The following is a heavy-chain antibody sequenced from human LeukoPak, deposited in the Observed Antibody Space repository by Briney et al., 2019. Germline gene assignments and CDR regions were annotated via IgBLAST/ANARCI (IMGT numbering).Heavy chain of an antibody. J-gene: IGHJ1*01. CDR2: IGSSSSYI. V-gene: IGHV3-21*01. CDR3: ARATVAGTKYFQH. D-gene: IGHD6-19*01. Sequence: GGSLRLSCAASGFTFSSYSMNWVRQAPGKGLEWVSSIGSSSSYIYYADSVKGRFTISRDNAKNSLYLQMNSLRAEDTAVYYCARATVAGTKYFQHWGQGTLVTVSS. CDR1: GFTFSSYS.